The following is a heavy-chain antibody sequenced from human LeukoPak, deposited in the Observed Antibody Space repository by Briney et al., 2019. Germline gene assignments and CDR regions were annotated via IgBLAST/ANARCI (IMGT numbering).Heavy chain of an antibody. V-gene: IGHV4-39*01. J-gene: IGHJ5*02. CDR2: IYYSGST. CDR1: GGSISSSSYY. Sequence: PSETLSLTCTVSGGSISSSSYYWGWIRQPPWKGLEGIGSIYYSGSTYYNPTLKSRVTISVDTSKNQFSLKLSSVTAADTAVYYCARHCSSTSCYHNWFDPWGQGTLVTVSS. D-gene: IGHD2-2*01. CDR3: ARHCSSTSCYHNWFDP.